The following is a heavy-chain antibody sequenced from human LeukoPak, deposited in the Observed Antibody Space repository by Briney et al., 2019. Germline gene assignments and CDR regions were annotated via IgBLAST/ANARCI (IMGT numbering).Heavy chain of an antibody. CDR1: GFTFSSYW. Sequence: GSLRLSCAASGFTFSSYWMHWVRQAPGKGLVWVSRINSDGSSTSYADSVKGRFTISRDNAKNTLYLQMNSLRAEDTAVYYCASPPPVWGSYRYRANDAFDIWGQGTMVTVSS. CDR2: INSDGSST. J-gene: IGHJ3*02. D-gene: IGHD3-16*02. V-gene: IGHV3-74*01. CDR3: ASPPPVWGSYRYRANDAFDI.